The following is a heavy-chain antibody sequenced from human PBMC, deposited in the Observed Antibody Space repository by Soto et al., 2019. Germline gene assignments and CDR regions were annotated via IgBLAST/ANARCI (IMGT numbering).Heavy chain of an antibody. J-gene: IGHJ6*02. CDR3: ARDGKYTDYYYYGMDV. CDR1: GFTFSSYS. V-gene: IGHV3-21*01. CDR2: ISSSSSYI. D-gene: IGHD3-3*01. Sequence: GGSLRLSCAASGFTFSSYSMNWVRQAPGKGLEWVSSISSSSSYIYYADSVKGRFTISRDNAKNSLYLQMNSLRAEDTAVYYCARDGKYTDYYYYGMDVWGQGTTVTV.